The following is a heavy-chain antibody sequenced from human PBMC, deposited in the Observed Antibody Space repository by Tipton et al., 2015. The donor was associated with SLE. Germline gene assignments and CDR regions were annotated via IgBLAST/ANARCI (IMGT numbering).Heavy chain of an antibody. CDR3: AIPLTVTTPAI. CDR2: INDSGST. J-gene: IGHJ4*02. Sequence: LRLSCAVYGGSFSGYYWSWIRQPPGKGLEWIGEINDSGSTNYNPSLKSRVTVSVDTSKNQFSLKLSSVTAADTAVYYCAIPLTVTTPAIWGQGKLVTVSS. V-gene: IGHV4-34*01. CDR1: GGSFSGYY. D-gene: IGHD1-14*01.